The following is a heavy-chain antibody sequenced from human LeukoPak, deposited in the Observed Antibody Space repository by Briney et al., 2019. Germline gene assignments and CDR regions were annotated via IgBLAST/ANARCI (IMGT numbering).Heavy chain of an antibody. CDR2: INYNGSDK. D-gene: IGHD2/OR15-2a*01. CDR1: GFTFSSFG. V-gene: IGHV3-30*02. J-gene: IGHJ4*02. Sequence: PGGSLRLSCAASGFTFSSFGMHWVRQAPGKGLEWVSFINYNGSDKYYADSVKGRFTISRDSSKNTLYLQMSSLRAEDTVVYFCAKDSPTYYADSWGQGTLVTVSS. CDR3: AKDSPTYYADS.